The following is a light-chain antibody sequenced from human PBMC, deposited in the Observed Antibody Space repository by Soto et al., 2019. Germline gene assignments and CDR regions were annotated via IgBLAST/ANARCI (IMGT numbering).Light chain of an antibody. J-gene: IGKJ3*01. CDR2: GAS. Sequence: IVMTQSPATLSVSPGEGATLSCRASMSVRSKLAWYQQKAGQAPSLLIYGASTRASGVSDRFSGSGSGTEYTLTISRLQSEDFAVYYCQQRSNWLFGPGTKVDIK. CDR1: MSVRSK. V-gene: IGKV3-15*01. CDR3: QQRSNWL.